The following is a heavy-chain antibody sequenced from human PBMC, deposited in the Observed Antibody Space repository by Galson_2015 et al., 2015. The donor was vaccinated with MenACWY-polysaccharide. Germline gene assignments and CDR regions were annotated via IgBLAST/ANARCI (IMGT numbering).Heavy chain of an antibody. J-gene: IGHJ6*02. CDR1: GFSLGAWY. V-gene: IGHV3-11*01. Sequence: SLRLSCAASGFSLGAWYMSWIRQAPGKGLEWLSYISKSGDSTYYADSVKGRFTISRDNARNSLFLQLNSLEAEDTAIYYCVRGHYGLDVWGQGTTVTVSS. CDR3: VRGHYGLDV. CDR2: ISKSGDST.